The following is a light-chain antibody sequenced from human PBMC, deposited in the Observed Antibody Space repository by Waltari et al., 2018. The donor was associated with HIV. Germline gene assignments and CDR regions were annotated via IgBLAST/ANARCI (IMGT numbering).Light chain of an antibody. CDR3: QAWDRSTVV. CDR1: KLGNKY. V-gene: IGLV3-1*01. Sequence: SYEVTQPPSVSVSPRQTASITCSGLKLGNKYTAWYQHKPGQSPVLVIYEDNKRRSGTPEGGSGSNAGDRATLTISGTQAMDGADYYCQAWDRSTVVFGGGTRLTVL. CDR2: EDN. J-gene: IGLJ2*01.